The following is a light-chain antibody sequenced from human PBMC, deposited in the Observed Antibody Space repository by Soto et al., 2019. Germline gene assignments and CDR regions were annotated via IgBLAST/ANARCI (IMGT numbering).Light chain of an antibody. V-gene: IGKV3-15*01. Sequence: EIVMTQSPATLSVSPGEGATLSCRASQSVSSNLAWSQQKPGHAPRLLILGASTRATGIPARFSGSGSGTEFSLSISALQSVDFAIYYCQQYSNWPLTFGGGNKVGIK. J-gene: IGKJ4*01. CDR2: GAS. CDR3: QQYSNWPLT. CDR1: QSVSSN.